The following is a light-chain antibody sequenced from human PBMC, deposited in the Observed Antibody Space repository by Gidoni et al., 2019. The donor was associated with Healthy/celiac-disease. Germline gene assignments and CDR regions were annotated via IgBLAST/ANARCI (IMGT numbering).Light chain of an antibody. J-gene: IGLJ2*01. CDR2: DVS. CDR3: CSYAGSYTVV. Sequence: QSALNQPRSVSGSPGQSVTISCTGTSSDVGGYNYVSWYQQHPGKAPKLMIYDVSKRPSGVPDRFSGSKSGNTASLTISGLQAEDEADYYCCSYAGSYTVVFGGGTKLTV. CDR1: SSDVGGYNY. V-gene: IGLV2-11*01.